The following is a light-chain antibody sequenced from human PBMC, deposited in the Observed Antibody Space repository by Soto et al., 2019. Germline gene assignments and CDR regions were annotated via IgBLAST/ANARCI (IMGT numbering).Light chain of an antibody. CDR2: GAS. J-gene: IGKJ1*01. CDR1: QSFNSIY. Sequence: EIVLTQSPGTLSLSPGERATLSCRASQSFNSIYLAWYQQKPGQAPRLLMYGASSRATGIPERFSGSGSGTDFTLTISRLEPEDFAVYYCQQYGSSPRTFGQGTKVHIK. CDR3: QQYGSSPRT. V-gene: IGKV3-20*01.